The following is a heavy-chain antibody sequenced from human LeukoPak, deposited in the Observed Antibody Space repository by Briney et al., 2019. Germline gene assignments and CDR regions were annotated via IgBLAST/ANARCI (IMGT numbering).Heavy chain of an antibody. Sequence: PSETLSLTCTVSGGSISSYYWSWIRQPPGKGLEWIGYIYYSGSTNYNPSLKSRVTISVDTSKNQFSLKLSSVTAADTAVYYCATTSRDGYNSGAFDIWGQGTIVTVSS. CDR2: IYYSGST. J-gene: IGHJ3*02. CDR1: GGSISSYY. D-gene: IGHD5-24*01. CDR3: ATTSRDGYNSGAFDI. V-gene: IGHV4-59*08.